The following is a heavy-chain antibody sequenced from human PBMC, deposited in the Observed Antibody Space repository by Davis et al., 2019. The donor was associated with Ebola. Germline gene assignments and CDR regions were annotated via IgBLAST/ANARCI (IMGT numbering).Heavy chain of an antibody. Sequence: PSETLSLTCAVSSDSFRSGAYSWSWIRQPPGKGLEWIGYIYHSGTTYYSPSLKSRVTISVDRSENRFSLKLNSVTAADTAVNYCARGGRQHRYGVFDYWGQGILVTVSS. CDR3: ARGGRQHRYGVFDY. D-gene: IGHD5-18*01. CDR2: IYHSGTT. J-gene: IGHJ4*02. V-gene: IGHV4-30-2*01. CDR1: SDSFRSGAYS.